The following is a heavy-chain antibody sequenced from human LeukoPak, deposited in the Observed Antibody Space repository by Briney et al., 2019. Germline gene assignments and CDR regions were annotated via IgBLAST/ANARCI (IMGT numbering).Heavy chain of an antibody. CDR3: ARAYGDPGYYFDY. D-gene: IGHD4-17*01. V-gene: IGHV3-21*01. J-gene: IGHJ4*02. CDR1: GFTFSSYS. CDR2: ISSSSSYI. Sequence: GGSLRLSCAASGFTFSSYSMNWVRQAPGKGLEWVSSISSSSSYIYYADSVKGRFTISRDNAKNSLYLQMNSLRAEDTAVYYCARAYGDPGYYFDYWGQGTLVTVSS.